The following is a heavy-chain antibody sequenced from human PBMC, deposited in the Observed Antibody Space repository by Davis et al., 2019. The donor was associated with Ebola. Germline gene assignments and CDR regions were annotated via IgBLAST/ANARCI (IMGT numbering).Heavy chain of an antibody. D-gene: IGHD2-15*01. CDR2: INHSGST. Sequence: MPGGSLRLSCAVYGGSFSGYYWSWIRQPPGKGLEWIGEINHSGSTNYNPSLKSRVTISVDTSKNQFSLKLSSVTAADTAVYYCARGARAADGMDVWGQGTTVTVSS. J-gene: IGHJ6*02. CDR1: GGSFSGYY. CDR3: ARGARAADGMDV. V-gene: IGHV4-34*01.